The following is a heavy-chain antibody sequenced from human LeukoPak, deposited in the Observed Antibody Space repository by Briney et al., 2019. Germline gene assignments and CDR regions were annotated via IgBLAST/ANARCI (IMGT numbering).Heavy chain of an antibody. J-gene: IGHJ6*03. CDR3: ARGRFLEWPHLHYYMDV. CDR1: GGSISSYY. V-gene: IGHV4-59*01. D-gene: IGHD3-3*01. Sequence: KSSETLSLTCTVSGGSISSYYWSWIRQPPGKGLEWIGYIYYSGSTNYNPSLKSRVTISVDTSKNQFSLKLSSVTAADTAVYYCARGRFLEWPHLHYYMDVWGKGTTVTVSS. CDR2: IYYSGST.